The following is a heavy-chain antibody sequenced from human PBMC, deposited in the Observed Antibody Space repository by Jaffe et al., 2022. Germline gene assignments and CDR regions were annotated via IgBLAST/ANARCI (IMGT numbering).Heavy chain of an antibody. CDR3: ARDYQGRHPKYSSGSAGYFDY. CDR2: ISAYNGNT. Sequence: QVQLVQSGAEVKKPGASVKVSCKASGYTFTSYGISWVRQAPGQGLEWMGWISAYNGNTNYAQKLQGRVTMTTDTSTSTAYMELRSLRSDDTAVYYCARDYQGRHPKYSSGSAGYFDYWGQGTLVTVSS. V-gene: IGHV1-18*01. D-gene: IGHD6-19*01. CDR1: GYTFTSYG. J-gene: IGHJ4*02.